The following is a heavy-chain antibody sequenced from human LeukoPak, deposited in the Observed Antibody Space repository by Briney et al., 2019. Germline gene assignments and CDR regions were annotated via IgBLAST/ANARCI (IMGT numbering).Heavy chain of an antibody. J-gene: IGHJ4*02. V-gene: IGHV3-53*01. D-gene: IGHD5-18*01. CDR3: AGGGYIYGYYFDF. CDR2: IYSGGNT. Sequence: GGSLRLSCSASGFTFRTYGMHWVRQAPGKGLEWVSVIYSGGNTYHTDSVKGRFSISRDNSKNTLFLQMNSLRAEDTAVYYCAGGGYIYGYYFDFWGQGSLVTVSS. CDR1: GFTFRTYG.